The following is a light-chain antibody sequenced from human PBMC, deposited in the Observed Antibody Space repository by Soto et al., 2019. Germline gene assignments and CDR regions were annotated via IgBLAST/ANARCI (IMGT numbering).Light chain of an antibody. J-gene: IGLJ3*02. Sequence: QSALTQPRSVSGSPGQSVTISCTGTSSDVGGYNYVSWYQQHPGKAPKLMMYDVAKRPSGVPDRFSGSKSGNTASLTISGLQADDESDYYCCSYAGSYTWVFGGGTKVTVL. CDR1: SSDVGGYNY. CDR3: CSYAGSYTWV. CDR2: DVA. V-gene: IGLV2-11*01.